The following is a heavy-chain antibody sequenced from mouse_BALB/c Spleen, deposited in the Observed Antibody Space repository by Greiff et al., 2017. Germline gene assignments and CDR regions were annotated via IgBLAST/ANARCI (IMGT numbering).Heavy chain of an antibody. CDR2: ISYSGST. J-gene: IGHJ3*01. CDR3: ARWGIYYDYDEAFAY. V-gene: IGHV3-2*02. D-gene: IGHD2-4*01. Sequence: DVKLVESGPGLVKPSQSLSLTCTVTGYSITSDYAWNWIRQFPGNKLEWMGYISYSGSTSYNPSLKSRISITRDTSKNQFFLQLNSVTTEDTATYYCARWGIYYDYDEAFAYWGQGTLVTVSA. CDR1: GYSITSDYA.